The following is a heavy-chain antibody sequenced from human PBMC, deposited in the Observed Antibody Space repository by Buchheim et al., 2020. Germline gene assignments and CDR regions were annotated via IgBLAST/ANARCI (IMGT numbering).Heavy chain of an antibody. J-gene: IGHJ4*02. Sequence: QVQLVESGGGVVQPGRSLRLSCAASGFTFSSYGMHWVRQAPGKGLEWAAVIWYDGSNKYYADSVKGRFTISRDNSKNTLYLQMNSLRAEDTAVYYCAGDGVAVAGSGYFDDWGQGTL. CDR2: IWYDGSNK. CDR3: AGDGVAVAGSGYFDD. V-gene: IGHV3-33*01. CDR1: GFTFSSYG. D-gene: IGHD6-19*01.